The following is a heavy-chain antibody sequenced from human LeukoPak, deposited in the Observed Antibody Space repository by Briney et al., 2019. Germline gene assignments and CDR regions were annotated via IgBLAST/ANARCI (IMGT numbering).Heavy chain of an antibody. V-gene: IGHV1-69*04. J-gene: IGHJ4*02. Sequence: ASVNVSCKASGGTFSSYAISWVRQAPGQGLEWMGRIIPILGIANYAQKFQGRVTITADKSTSTAYMELSSLRSEDTAVYYCARYSGSYTGLDYWGQGTLVTVSS. CDR3: ARYSGSYTGLDY. CDR1: GGTFSSYA. D-gene: IGHD1-26*01. CDR2: IIPILGIA.